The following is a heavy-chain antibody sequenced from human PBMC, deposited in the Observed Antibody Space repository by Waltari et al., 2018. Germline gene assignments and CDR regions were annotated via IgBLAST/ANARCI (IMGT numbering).Heavy chain of an antibody. CDR1: GLTSDVYT. D-gene: IGHD4-17*01. CDR3: AKAGAYGDYLHYLDY. V-gene: IGHV3-9*02. Sequence: EMQLVESGGGFVQPGRSLRLSCAASGLTSDVYTLHWVRQVPGKGLEGFSSISWSSSNIAYADSVKGRFTISRDNAGNSLFLQMNNLRPEDTAIYFCAKAGAYGDYLHYLDYWGQGILVTVSS. CDR2: ISWSSSNI. J-gene: IGHJ4*02.